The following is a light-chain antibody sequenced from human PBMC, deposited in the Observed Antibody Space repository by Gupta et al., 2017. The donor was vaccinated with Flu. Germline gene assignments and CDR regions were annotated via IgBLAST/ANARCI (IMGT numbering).Light chain of an antibody. CDR3: SALAGSSVL. CDR2: EVN. J-gene: IGLJ2*01. Sequence: VPTSCTGTSSDVGSYDSVSWYQQHPGNAPRLMIYEVNKRPSGVPDRFSGSKSGNTASLTVSGLQAEDEAYYYCSALAGSSVLFGGGTKLIVL. V-gene: IGLV2-8*01. CDR1: SSDVGSYDS.